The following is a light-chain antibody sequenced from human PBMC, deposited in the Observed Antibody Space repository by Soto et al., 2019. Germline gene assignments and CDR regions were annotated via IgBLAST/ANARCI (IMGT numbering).Light chain of an antibody. CDR1: SSNLGAGYD. Sequence: QSVLTQPPSMSGAPGQRVTMSCTGSSSNLGAGYDVHWYQRLPGAAPKLLIFGHVDRPSGVPDRFAGSTSGTSASLTITGLQADDEADYYCQSFDTSLNGYVFGSGTKLTVL. CDR3: QSFDTSLNGYV. V-gene: IGLV1-40*01. J-gene: IGLJ1*01. CDR2: GHV.